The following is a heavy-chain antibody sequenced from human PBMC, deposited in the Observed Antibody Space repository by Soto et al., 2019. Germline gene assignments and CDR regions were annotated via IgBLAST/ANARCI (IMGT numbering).Heavy chain of an antibody. CDR3: ARGGQWLVSGGMDV. Sequence: QVQLQQSGPGLVKPSQTLSLTCAISGDSVSSNSAAWNWIRQSPSRGLEWLGRTYYRSKWYNDYAGSVKSRITNDPDTSTNQVSLQLNSVTPEDTALYYCARGGQWLVSGGMDVWGQGTTFTVSS. D-gene: IGHD6-19*01. CDR2: TYYRSKWYN. V-gene: IGHV6-1*01. CDR1: GDSVSSNSAA. J-gene: IGHJ6*02.